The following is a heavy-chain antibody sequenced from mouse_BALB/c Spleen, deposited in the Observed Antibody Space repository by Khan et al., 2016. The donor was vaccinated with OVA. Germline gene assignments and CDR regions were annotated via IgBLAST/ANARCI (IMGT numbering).Heavy chain of an antibody. J-gene: IGHJ4*01. CDR2: IWSDGSA. D-gene: IGHD2-10*01. CDR3: ARQPYYHYYIMDY. CDR1: GFSLTNYG. Sequence: VQLQESGPGLVAPSQSLSITCTISGFSLTNYGVHWVRQPPGKGLEWLVVIWSDGSATYNSALKSRLSISKDNSKSQVFLKMNSRQTDDTAMYYCARQPYYHYYIMDYWGQGTSVTVSS. V-gene: IGHV2-6-1*01.